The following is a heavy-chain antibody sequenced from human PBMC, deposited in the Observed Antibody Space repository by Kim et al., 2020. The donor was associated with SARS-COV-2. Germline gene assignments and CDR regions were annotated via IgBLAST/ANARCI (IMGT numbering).Heavy chain of an antibody. CDR2: IWNEGSNG. CDR3: ARGYDFWGDTVPHTDY. J-gene: IGHJ4*02. CDR1: GFTFSSYG. Sequence: GGSLRLSCAASGFTFSSYGMHWVRQAPGKGLEWVAGIWNEGSNGYYADSVKGRFTISRDNSKNTLYLQMNSLRAEDTAVYHCARGYDFWGDTVPHTDYWGQGTLVTVSS. V-gene: IGHV3-33*01. D-gene: IGHD3-3*01.